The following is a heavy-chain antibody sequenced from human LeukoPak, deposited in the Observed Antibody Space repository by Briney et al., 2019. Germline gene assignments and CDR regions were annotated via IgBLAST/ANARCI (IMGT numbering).Heavy chain of an antibody. Sequence: SETLSLTCTVSGGSISSYYWGWIRQPPGKGLEWIGSIYYSGSTYYNPSLKSRVTISVDTSKNQFSLKLSSVTAADTAVYYCARVRRESYYFGYWGQGTLVTVSS. D-gene: IGHD3-10*01. CDR3: ARVRRESYYFGY. V-gene: IGHV4-39*07. CDR2: IYYSGST. CDR1: GGSISSYY. J-gene: IGHJ4*02.